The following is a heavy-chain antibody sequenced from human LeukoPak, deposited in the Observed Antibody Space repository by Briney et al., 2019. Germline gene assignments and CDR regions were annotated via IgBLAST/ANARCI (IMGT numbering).Heavy chain of an antibody. Sequence: GGSLRLSCAASGFSVSSIYMNWVRQAPGKGLEWVSVIYSDSTTYYADSVKGRFTISRDDSKNTLYLHMNSLRAEDTAVYYCARAPNWRFDHWGQGTLVTVSS. CDR2: IYSDSTT. CDR3: ARAPNWRFDH. V-gene: IGHV3-53*01. D-gene: IGHD1-1*01. J-gene: IGHJ4*02. CDR1: GFSVSSIY.